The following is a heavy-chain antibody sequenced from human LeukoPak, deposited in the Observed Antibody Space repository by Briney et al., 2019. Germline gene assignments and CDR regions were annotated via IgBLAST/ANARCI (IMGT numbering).Heavy chain of an antibody. CDR1: GFTFSSYW. CDR3: ASWPVGWYGEDS. V-gene: IGHV3-30-3*01. CDR2: ISYDGSNK. D-gene: IGHD6-19*01. Sequence: PGGSLRLSCAASGFTFSSYWMSWVRQAPGKGLEWVAVISYDGSNKYYADSVKGRFTISRDNSKNTLYLQMNSLRAEDTAVYYCASWPVGWYGEDSWGQGTLVTVSS. J-gene: IGHJ4*02.